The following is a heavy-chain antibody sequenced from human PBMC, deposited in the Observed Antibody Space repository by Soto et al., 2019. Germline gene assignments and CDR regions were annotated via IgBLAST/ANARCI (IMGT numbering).Heavy chain of an antibody. D-gene: IGHD5-12*01. CDR3: AKPTDIVATSSSYYGLDG. CDR1: GFTFSSYA. Sequence: EVQLLESGGGLVQPGGSLRLSCVVSGFTFSSYAMTWVRQPPGKGLEWVSSISGSGGTTYYADSVKGRFTISRNNSKNTLYQRMNRLRAEDTAIYVCAKPTDIVATSSSYYGLDGRGQGNAVPVS. V-gene: IGHV3-23*01. J-gene: IGHJ6*02. CDR2: ISGSGGTT.